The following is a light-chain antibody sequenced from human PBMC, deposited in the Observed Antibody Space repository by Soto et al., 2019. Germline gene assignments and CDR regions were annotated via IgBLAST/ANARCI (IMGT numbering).Light chain of an antibody. J-gene: IGKJ2*01. Sequence: DIVMTQSPLSLPVIPGEPASISCRSSQSLLHSNGYTYLDWYLQKPGQSPQLLIYLGSNRASGVPDRFSGSGSGTDFTLKISRVEAEDVGVYYCMQALQTPYTFGQGTKLEIK. V-gene: IGKV2-28*01. CDR2: LGS. CDR3: MQALQTPYT. CDR1: QSLLHSNGYTY.